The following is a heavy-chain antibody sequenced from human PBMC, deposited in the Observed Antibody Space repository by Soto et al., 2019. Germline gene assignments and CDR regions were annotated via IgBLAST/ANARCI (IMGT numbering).Heavy chain of an antibody. CDR3: ARDGDVTTHYQILDY. Sequence: LRLSCAASGFTFSSYWMHWVRQAPGRGLVWVSRINSDGSSAYYADSVKGRFTISRDNAKNTLYLQMNSLRAEDTAVYYCARDGDVTTHYQILDYWGQGTLVTVSS. CDR2: INSDGSSA. J-gene: IGHJ4*02. V-gene: IGHV3-74*01. D-gene: IGHD3-22*01. CDR1: GFTFSSYW.